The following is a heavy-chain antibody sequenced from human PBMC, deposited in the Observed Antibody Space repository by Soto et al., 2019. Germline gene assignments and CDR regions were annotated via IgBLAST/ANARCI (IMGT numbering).Heavy chain of an antibody. CDR3: ARGSAAGADYGMDV. CDR1: GGSIFTYY. Sequence: SETLSLTCTVSGGSIFTYYGSWIRQPAGKGLEWIGRIHSNRGTNYNPSLKSRVTLSVDTSKKQFSLKLSSVTAADTAVYYCARGSAAGADYGMDVWGRGTTVTVSS. D-gene: IGHD6-13*01. V-gene: IGHV4-4*07. CDR2: IHSNRGT. J-gene: IGHJ6*02.